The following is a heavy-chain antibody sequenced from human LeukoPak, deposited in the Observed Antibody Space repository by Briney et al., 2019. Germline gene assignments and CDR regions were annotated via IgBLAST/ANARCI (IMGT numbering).Heavy chain of an antibody. Sequence: GRSLRLSCAASGFTFSSYGMHWVRQAPGKGLEWVAVISYDGSNKYYADSVKGRFIISRDNSKNTLYLQMNSLRAEDTAVYYCAKDGDGSGYDPNWFDPWGQGTLVTVSS. J-gene: IGHJ5*02. V-gene: IGHV3-30*18. CDR3: AKDGDGSGYDPNWFDP. CDR1: GFTFSSYG. D-gene: IGHD5-12*01. CDR2: ISYDGSNK.